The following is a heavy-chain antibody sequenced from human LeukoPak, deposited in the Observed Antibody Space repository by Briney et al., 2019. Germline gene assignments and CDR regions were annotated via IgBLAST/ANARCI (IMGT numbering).Heavy chain of an antibody. CDR3: AKVSLNMVNDAFDI. V-gene: IGHV3-30*02. D-gene: IGHD4/OR15-4a*01. Sequence: GGSLRLSCAASGLTFSMPPMDWVRQAPDKGLEWVAFIRYDGSRKYYADSVKGRFTISRDNSKNTLYLQMNSLRAEDTAMYYCAKVSLNMVNDAFDIWGQGTMVSVSS. CDR2: IRYDGSRK. CDR1: GLTFSMPP. J-gene: IGHJ3*02.